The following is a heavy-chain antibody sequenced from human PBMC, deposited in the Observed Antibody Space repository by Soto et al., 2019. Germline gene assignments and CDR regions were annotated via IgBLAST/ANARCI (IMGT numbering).Heavy chain of an antibody. D-gene: IGHD3-10*01. CDR3: ARGGHGSGKYYANPLGMNV. J-gene: IGHJ6*02. CDR1: GFTFTNYW. V-gene: IGHV3-7*01. CDR2: INQDGSEK. Sequence: EVQVVESGGGLVQPGGSLRLSCAASGFTFTNYWMSWVRQAPGKGLEWVANINQDGSEKYYVDSVKGRFFISTDNAKNSLCLHINSLRAEDTAVYYCARGGHGSGKYYANPLGMNVWGQGTSVTVSS.